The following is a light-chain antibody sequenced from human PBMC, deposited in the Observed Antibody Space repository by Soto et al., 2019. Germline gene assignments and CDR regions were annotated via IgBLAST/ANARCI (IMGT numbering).Light chain of an antibody. CDR3: LHDYSYPRT. V-gene: IGKV1-6*01. CDR1: QSISTY. CDR2: AAS. Sequence: IQMTQSPSSLSASVGDRVTITCRASQSISTYLNWYQQKAGLAPKLLIYAASTLQSGVPSRFSGSGSGADFTLTIRSLQPEDSATYYCLHDYSYPRTFGQGTKVDI. J-gene: IGKJ1*01.